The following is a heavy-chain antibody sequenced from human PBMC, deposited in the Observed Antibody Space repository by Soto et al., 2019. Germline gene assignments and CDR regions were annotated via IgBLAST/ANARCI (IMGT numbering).Heavy chain of an antibody. D-gene: IGHD3-16*01. V-gene: IGHV4-30-4*01. CDR3: AREDYTLNGMDV. CDR1: GGNIRSGDYY. Sequence: PSQTLPLTSTVSGGNIRSGDYYCSWIRQPPGKGLEWIGYIYYSGSTYYNPSLKSRVTISVDTSKNQLSLELSSVTAADTAVYYCAREDYTLNGMDVWGQGTTVTVSS. J-gene: IGHJ6*02. CDR2: IYYSGST.